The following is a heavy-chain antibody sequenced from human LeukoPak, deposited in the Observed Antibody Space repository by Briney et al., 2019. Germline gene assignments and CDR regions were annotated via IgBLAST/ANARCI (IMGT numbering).Heavy chain of an antibody. D-gene: IGHD3-3*01. J-gene: IGHJ3*02. CDR1: GYTFTGYY. V-gene: IGHV1-2*02. CDR3: ARANGITIFGVVNSAFDI. CDR2: INPNSGGT. Sequence: ASVRVSCKASGYTFTGYYMHWMRQAPGQGLEWMGWINPNSGGTNYAQKFQGRVTMTRDTSISTAYMELSRLRSDDTAVYYCARANGITIFGVVNSAFDIWGQGTMVAVSS.